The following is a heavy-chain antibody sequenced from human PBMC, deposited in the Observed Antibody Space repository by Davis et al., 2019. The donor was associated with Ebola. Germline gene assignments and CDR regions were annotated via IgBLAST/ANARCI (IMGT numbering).Heavy chain of an antibody. CDR1: GGSFSGYY. CDR2: INHSGST. CDR3: ARQFDP. J-gene: IGHJ5*02. V-gene: IGHV4-34*01. Sequence: SETLSLTCAVYGGSFSGYYWSWCRQTPGKGMEWIGEINHSGSTNYNPSLKSRVTISLDTSKNQFSLNLNSVTAADTAVYYCARQFDPWGQGILVTVSS.